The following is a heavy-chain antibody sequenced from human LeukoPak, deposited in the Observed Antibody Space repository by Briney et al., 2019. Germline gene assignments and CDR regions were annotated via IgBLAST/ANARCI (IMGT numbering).Heavy chain of an antibody. CDR3: AKGHMVRGVIYYYYYGMDV. Sequence: GGSLRLSCAASGFTFSSYGMHWVRQAPGKGLEWVAVISYDGSNKYYADSVKGRFTISRDNSKNTLYLQMNSLRAEDTAVYYCAKGHMVRGVIYYYYYGMDVWGQETTVTVSS. CDR1: GFTFSSYG. CDR2: ISYDGSNK. D-gene: IGHD3-10*01. V-gene: IGHV3-30*18. J-gene: IGHJ6*02.